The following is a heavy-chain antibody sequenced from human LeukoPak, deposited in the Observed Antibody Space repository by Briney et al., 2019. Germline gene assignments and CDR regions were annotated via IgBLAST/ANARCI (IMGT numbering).Heavy chain of an antibody. CDR3: ARHREDIVVVPFDY. CDR1: GASISSISYY. CDR2: IYYSGNT. V-gene: IGHV4-39*01. J-gene: IGHJ4*02. Sequence: PSETLSLTCTVSGASISSISYYWGWIRQPPGKGLEWIGSIYYSGNTYYNPSLKSRVTISVDKSKNQFSLRLSSVTAADTAVYYCARHREDIVVVPFDYWGQGTLVTVPS. D-gene: IGHD2-2*01.